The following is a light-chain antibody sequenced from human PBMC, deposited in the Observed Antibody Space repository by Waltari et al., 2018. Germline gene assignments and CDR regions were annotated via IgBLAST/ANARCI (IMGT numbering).Light chain of an antibody. CDR2: LGS. CDR1: QSLLHTNGYIY. Sequence: DIVMTQSPLSLPVTPGEPASISCRSSQSLLHTNGYIYLYWYLQRPGQSPQLLIYLGSNRASGVPDRFTGSGSGTDFTLKISRVEAEDVGVYYCMQPLQTPWTFGQGTKVEIK. J-gene: IGKJ1*01. CDR3: MQPLQTPWT. V-gene: IGKV2-28*01.